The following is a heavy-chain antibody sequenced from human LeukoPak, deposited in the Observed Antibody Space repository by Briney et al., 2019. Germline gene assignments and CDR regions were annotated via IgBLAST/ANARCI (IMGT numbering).Heavy chain of an antibody. Sequence: ASVKVSCKTSGYTFITDYIHWVPQDPGQGLEWMGIIRPSGGSTNYAQKFQGRVTMTRDTSTSTVFMELSSLRSEDTAVYFCARGPPGRVYDSSKRGLFDPWGQGTLVTVSS. D-gene: IGHD3-22*01. CDR1: GYTFITDY. CDR2: IRPSGGST. V-gene: IGHV1-46*01. CDR3: ARGPPGRVYDSSKRGLFDP. J-gene: IGHJ5*02.